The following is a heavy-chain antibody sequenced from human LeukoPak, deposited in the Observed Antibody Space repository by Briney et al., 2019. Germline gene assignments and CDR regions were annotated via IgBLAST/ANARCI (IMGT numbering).Heavy chain of an antibody. CDR2: ISAYNGNT. V-gene: IGHV1-18*01. J-gene: IGHJ5*02. CDR3: ARDFREWLVTHWFDP. D-gene: IGHD6-19*01. CDR1: GYTFTSYG. Sequence: GASVKVSCKASGYTFTSYGISWVQQAPGQGLEWMGWISAYNGNTNYAQKLQGRVTMTTDTSTSTVYMELSSLRSEDTAVYYCARDFREWLVTHWFDPWGQGTLVTVSS.